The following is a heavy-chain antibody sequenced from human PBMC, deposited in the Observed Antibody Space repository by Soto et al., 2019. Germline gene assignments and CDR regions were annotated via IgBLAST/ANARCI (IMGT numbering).Heavy chain of an antibody. D-gene: IGHD3-3*01. CDR3: ARDGGGLRFLEWFSPGGIVV. Sequence: ASVKVTCKASGYTFTGYYMHWVRQAPGQGLEWMGWINPNSGGTNYAQKFQGRVTMTRDTSISTAYMELSRLRSDDTAVYYCARDGGGLRFLEWFSPGGIVVWGQGTTVTVS. CDR1: GYTFTGYY. V-gene: IGHV1-2*02. CDR2: INPNSGGT. J-gene: IGHJ6*02.